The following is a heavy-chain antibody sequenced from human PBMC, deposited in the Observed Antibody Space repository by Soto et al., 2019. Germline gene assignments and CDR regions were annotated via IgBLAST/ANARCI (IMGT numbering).Heavy chain of an antibody. CDR1: GYTFTSYG. CDR3: ARGVNDVGATNWFDP. CDR2: ISAYNGNT. J-gene: IGHJ5*02. D-gene: IGHD1-26*01. V-gene: IGHV1-18*01. Sequence: GASVKVSCKASGYTFTSYGISWVRQAPGQGLEWMGWISAYNGNTNYAQKLQGRVTMTTDTSTSTAYMELRSLRSDDTAVYYCARGVNDVGATNWFDPWGQGTLVTVSS.